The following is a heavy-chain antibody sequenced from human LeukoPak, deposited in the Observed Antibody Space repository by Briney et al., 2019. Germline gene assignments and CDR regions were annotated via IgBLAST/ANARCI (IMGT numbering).Heavy chain of an antibody. J-gene: IGHJ6*02. D-gene: IGHD6-19*01. CDR1: GFTFSNSA. Sequence: PGGSLRLSCAASGFTFSNSAMSWVRRGPGKGLEWVSGISGSGGDTYYADSVKGRFTISRDNSMNTLYVHMNSLRAEDTAVYFCAKAAVAGLFYYYGMDVWGQGTTVTVSS. CDR3: AKAAVAGLFYYYGMDV. CDR2: ISGSGGDT. V-gene: IGHV3-23*01.